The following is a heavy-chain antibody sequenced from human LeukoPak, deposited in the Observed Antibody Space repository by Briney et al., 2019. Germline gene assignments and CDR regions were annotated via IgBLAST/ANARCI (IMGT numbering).Heavy chain of an antibody. Sequence: SVKVSCKASGGTFRSYAISWGRQAPGQGLEWMGGIIPIFGTANYAQKFQGRVTMTRNTSISTAYMELSSLGSEDTAVYYCAREDYDFWSGYGDYYYYMDVWGKGTTVTVSS. J-gene: IGHJ6*03. V-gene: IGHV1-69*05. D-gene: IGHD3-3*01. CDR2: IIPIFGTA. CDR1: GGTFRSYA. CDR3: AREDYDFWSGYGDYYYYMDV.